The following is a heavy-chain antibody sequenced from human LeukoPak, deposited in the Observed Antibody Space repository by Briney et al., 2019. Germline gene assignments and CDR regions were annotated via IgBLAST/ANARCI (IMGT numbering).Heavy chain of an antibody. CDR1: ASTFSTYA. V-gene: IGHV1-18*01. CDR2: ISGYNGNT. CDR3: ARDLKRGYSSGRYSWGTGSSNDY. D-gene: IGHD6-19*01. J-gene: IGHJ4*02. Sequence: ASVRVSCKASASTFSTYAIHWVRQAPGQGLEWMGWISGYNGNTNYAQQKLQGRVTMTTDTSTSTAYMELRSLRSDDTAVYYCARDLKRGYSSGRYSWGTGSSNDYWGQGTLVTVSS.